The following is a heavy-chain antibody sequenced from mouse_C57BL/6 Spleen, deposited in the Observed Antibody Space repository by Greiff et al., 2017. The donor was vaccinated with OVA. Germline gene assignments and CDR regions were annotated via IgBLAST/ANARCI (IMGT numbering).Heavy chain of an antibody. D-gene: IGHD2-5*01. J-gene: IGHJ2*01. CDR1: GYTFPSYW. V-gene: IGHV1-72*01. Sequence: QVQLQQPGAELVKPGASVKLSCKASGYTFPSYWMPWVKQRPGRGLEWIGRIDPNSGGTKYNEQFKSKATLTVDKPSSTAYMQLSSLTSEASAFYLYARYGVYSILFDYWGQGTTLTVSS. CDR2: IDPNSGGT. CDR3: ARYGVYSILFDY.